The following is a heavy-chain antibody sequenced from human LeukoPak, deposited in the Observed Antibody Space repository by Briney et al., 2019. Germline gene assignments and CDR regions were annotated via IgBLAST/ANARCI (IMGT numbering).Heavy chain of an antibody. CDR2: MNPNSGNT. D-gene: IGHD2-15*01. CDR3: ARGEVAALLDAFDI. V-gene: IGHV1-8*01. J-gene: IGHJ3*02. Sequence: GASVKVSCKASGYTFTSYDINWERQATGQGLEWMGWMNPNSGNTGYAQKFQGRVTMTRNTSVSTAYMELSSLRSEDTAVYYCARGEVAALLDAFDIWGQGTMVTVSS. CDR1: GYTFTSYD.